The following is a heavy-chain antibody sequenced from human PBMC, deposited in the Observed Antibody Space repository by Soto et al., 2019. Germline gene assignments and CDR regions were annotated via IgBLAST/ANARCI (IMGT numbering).Heavy chain of an antibody. CDR2: IYYSGST. CDR1: GGSISSNY. D-gene: IGHD3-9*01. J-gene: IGHJ6*02. CDR3: AREPLLRYFDWPYGMDV. V-gene: IGHV4-59*01. Sequence: SETLSLTCTVSGGSISSNYWSWIRQPPGKGLEWIGYIYYSGSTNYNPSLKSRVTISVDTSKNQFSLKLSSVTAADTGVYYCAREPLLRYFDWPYGMDVWGQGTTVTRLL.